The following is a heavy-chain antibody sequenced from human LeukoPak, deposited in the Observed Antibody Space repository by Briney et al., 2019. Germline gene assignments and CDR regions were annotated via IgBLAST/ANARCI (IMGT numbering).Heavy chain of an antibody. CDR3: ANMFTGNFDY. D-gene: IGHD3-10*02. CDR1: GGSFSGYN. Sequence: PSETLSLTCAVYGGSFSGYNWSWIRQPPGKGLEWIGEINHSGSTNYNPSLKSRVTISVDTSKNQFSLKLSSVTAADTAVYYCANMFTGNFDYWGQGTLVTVSS. V-gene: IGHV4-34*01. J-gene: IGHJ4*02. CDR2: INHSGST.